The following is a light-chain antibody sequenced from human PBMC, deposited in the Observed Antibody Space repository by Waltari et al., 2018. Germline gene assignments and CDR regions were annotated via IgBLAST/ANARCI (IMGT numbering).Light chain of an antibody. CDR2: DVS. CDR1: SSDVGGYHY. V-gene: IGLV2-14*03. Sequence: QSALTQPASVSGSPGQSITISCTGTSSDVGGYHYVSWYQQHPGKAPKLMIYDVSNRPSGVSNRFSGSKSGTTASLTISGLQAEDEADYYCSSYTSSSTLGFGTGTKVTVL. CDR3: SSYTSSSTLG. J-gene: IGLJ1*01.